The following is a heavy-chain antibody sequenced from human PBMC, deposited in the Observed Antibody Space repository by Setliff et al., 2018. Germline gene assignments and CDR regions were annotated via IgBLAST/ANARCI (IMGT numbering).Heavy chain of an antibody. V-gene: IGHV4-38-2*01. CDR3: ARQLRYFDWLHPLGYFDY. J-gene: IGHJ4*02. D-gene: IGHD3-9*01. CDR2: IYHSGST. CDR1: GYSISSGYY. Sequence: LSLTCAVSGYSISSGYYWGWIRQPPGKGLEWIGSIYHSGSTYYNPSLKSRVTISVDTSKNPFSLKLSSVTAADTAVYYCARQLRYFDWLHPLGYFDYWGQGTLVTVSS.